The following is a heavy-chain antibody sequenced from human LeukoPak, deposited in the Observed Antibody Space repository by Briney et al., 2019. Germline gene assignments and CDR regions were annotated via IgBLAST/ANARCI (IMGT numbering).Heavy chain of an antibody. V-gene: IGHV1-69*13. D-gene: IGHD4-17*01. CDR3: ARLDYGDYVRAFDI. CDR2: IIPIFGTA. Sequence: SVKVSCKASGGTFSSYAISWVRQAPGQGLEWMGGIIPIFGTANYAQKFQGRVTITADESTSTAYMELSSLRSEDTAVYYCARLDYGDYVRAFDIWGQGTMVTVSS. J-gene: IGHJ3*02. CDR1: GGTFSSYA.